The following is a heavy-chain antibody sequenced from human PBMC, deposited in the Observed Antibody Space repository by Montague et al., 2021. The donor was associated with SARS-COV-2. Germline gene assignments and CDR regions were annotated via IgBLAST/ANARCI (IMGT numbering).Heavy chain of an antibody. Sequence: SETLSLTCTVSGGSVSSGSYYWSWIRQPPGKGLEWIGYTYYSGSTNYNPSLESRVTISLDTSKNQFSLKLSSVTAADTAVYYCARGHYYGRKDYYYGVDVWGQGTTVTVSS. D-gene: IGHD3-10*01. CDR3: ARGHYYGRKDYYYGVDV. CDR1: GGSVSSGSYY. CDR2: TYYSGST. J-gene: IGHJ6*02. V-gene: IGHV4-61*01.